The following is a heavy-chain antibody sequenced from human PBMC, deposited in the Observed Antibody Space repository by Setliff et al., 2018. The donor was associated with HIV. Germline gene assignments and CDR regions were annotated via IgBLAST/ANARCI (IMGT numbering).Heavy chain of an antibody. D-gene: IGHD6-25*01. J-gene: IGHJ4*02. Sequence: GGSLRLSCAASGFTFSTYWMIWVRQAPGKGLEWAAKIKQDGSEEYYVDSVKGRFTISSDNSKSVVYLQMNSLRAEDTAVYYCVQGGLSSGWGSFWGQGTLVTVSS. CDR2: IKQDGSEE. CDR1: GFTFSTYW. CDR3: VQGGLSSGWGSF. V-gene: IGHV3-7*03.